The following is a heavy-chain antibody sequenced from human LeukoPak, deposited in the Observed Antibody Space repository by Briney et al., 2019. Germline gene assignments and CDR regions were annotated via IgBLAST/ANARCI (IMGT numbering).Heavy chain of an antibody. D-gene: IGHD6-19*01. CDR1: EFTFSSYW. V-gene: IGHV3-7*03. J-gene: IGHJ4*02. CDR2: IKQDGSEK. Sequence: GGSLRLSCAASEFTFSSYWMSWVRQAPGKGLEWVANIKQDGSEKFYVDSVKGRFTISRDNAKNSLYLQMNSLRAEDTAVYYCAGGLYWGQGTLVTVSS. CDR3: AGGLY.